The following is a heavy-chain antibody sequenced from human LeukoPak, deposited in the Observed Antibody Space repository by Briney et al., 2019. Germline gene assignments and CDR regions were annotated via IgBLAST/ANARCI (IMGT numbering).Heavy chain of an antibody. D-gene: IGHD3-10*01. CDR1: GFTFSNAW. CDR3: TTDWAPVGITMAD. Sequence: GGSLRLSCAASGFTFSNAWMSWVRQAPGKGLEWVGRIKSKTDGGTTDYAAPVKGRFTISRDDSKNTLYLQMNSLKTEDTAVYYCTTDWAPVGITMADWGQGTLVTVSS. CDR2: IKSKTDGGTT. J-gene: IGHJ4*02. V-gene: IGHV3-15*01.